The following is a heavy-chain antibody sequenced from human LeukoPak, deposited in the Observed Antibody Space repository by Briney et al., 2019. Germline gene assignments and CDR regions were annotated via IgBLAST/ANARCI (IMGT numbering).Heavy chain of an antibody. CDR2: INPKSGVT. J-gene: IGHJ4*01. CDR3: ARALRYYDSSGYYAY. CDR1: GYTFTGHY. V-gene: IGHV1-2*02. Sequence: ASVKVSCKASGYTFTGHYMHWVRQGPGQGPEWMGWINPKSGVTNYAQTFQGRVTMTRDTSISIVYMELSRLTLDDTAVYYCARALRYYDSSGYYAYWGQGTLVTVSS. D-gene: IGHD3-22*01.